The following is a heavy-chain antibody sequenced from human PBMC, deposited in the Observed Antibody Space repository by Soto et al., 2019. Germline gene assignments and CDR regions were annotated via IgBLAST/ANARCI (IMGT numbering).Heavy chain of an antibody. D-gene: IGHD3-10*01. J-gene: IGHJ4*02. CDR1: GFSLRNREVG. CDR2: IYWDDDK. CDR3: ALGRGPYGSESLSFGH. Sequence: ITLKESGPTLVKPTQTLTLTCTVSGFSLRNREVGVGWIRQLQGKALHWNALIYWDDDKRYSPSLKRMLAISKGTPRNEDVITDTYLGPVDAATDYRALGRGPYGSESLSFGHWGQGTLVTVCS. V-gene: IGHV2-5*02.